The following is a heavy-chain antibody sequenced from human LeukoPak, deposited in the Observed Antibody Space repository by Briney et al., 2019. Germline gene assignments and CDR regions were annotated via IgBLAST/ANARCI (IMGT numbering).Heavy chain of an antibody. CDR2: IIPIFGTA. V-gene: IGHV1-69*05. CDR1: GGTFSSYA. D-gene: IGHD6-6*01. J-gene: IGHJ4*02. Sequence: SVKVSCKASGGTFSSYAISWVRQAPGQGLEWMGGIIPIFGTANYAQKFQGRVTITRDTSASTAYMELSSLRSEDTAVYYCARESVRAARRPDLPDYWGQGTLVTVSS. CDR3: ARESVRAARRPDLPDY.